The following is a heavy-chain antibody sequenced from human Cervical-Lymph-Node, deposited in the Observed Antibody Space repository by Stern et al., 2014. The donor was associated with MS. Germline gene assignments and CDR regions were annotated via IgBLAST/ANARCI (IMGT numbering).Heavy chain of an antibody. Sequence: QMKLVQSGAEVKKPGASVKISCKASGYFFSNYYLHWLRRAPGQGLEWMAMIDTRSGRTNYAQKFQGRVIVTMDTSTSSVYMELSSLRSDDTAVYFCARIRDPTAYFDYWGQGSQVTVSS. CDR3: ARIRDPTAYFDY. D-gene: IGHD2-21*02. V-gene: IGHV1-46*01. CDR2: IDTRSGRT. J-gene: IGHJ4*02. CDR1: GYFFSNYY.